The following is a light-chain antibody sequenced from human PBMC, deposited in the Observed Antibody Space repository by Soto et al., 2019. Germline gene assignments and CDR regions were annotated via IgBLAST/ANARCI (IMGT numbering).Light chain of an antibody. CDR1: QSISSW. V-gene: IGKV1-5*03. CDR3: QQYNSWT. CDR2: RAS. J-gene: IGKJ1*01. Sequence: DIQMTQCPSTVSASVGDRVTITCRASQSISSWLAWYQQKAGKAPKLLIYRASSLESGVPSRFNGSGSGTEFTLTITSLQPDDFATYYCQQYNSWTFGQGTKVEIK.